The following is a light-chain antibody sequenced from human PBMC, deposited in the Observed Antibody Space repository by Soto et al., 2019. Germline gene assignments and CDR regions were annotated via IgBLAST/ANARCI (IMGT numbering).Light chain of an antibody. CDR1: QSVRTK. Sequence: EIVMTQSPGTLSVSPGEVATLFCRASQSVRTKLAWYQQRAGQAPRLLMYGASTRATGIPDRFSGSGSGTEFTLTISSLQSEDCAVYYCQQYNSWPPITFGQGTRLEIK. V-gene: IGKV3-15*01. J-gene: IGKJ5*01. CDR3: QQYNSWPPIT. CDR2: GAS.